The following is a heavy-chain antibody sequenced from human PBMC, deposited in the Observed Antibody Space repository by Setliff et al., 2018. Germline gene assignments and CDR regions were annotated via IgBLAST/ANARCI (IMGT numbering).Heavy chain of an antibody. CDR2: IYHSGST. Sequence: KASETLSLTCTVSGYSISSGYYWGWIRQPPGKGLEWIGSIYHSGSTYYNPSLKSRVTISVDTSKNQFSLKLSSVTAADTAVYYCARAFGLQYYFDYWGQGTLVTVSS. CDR3: ARAFGLQYYFDY. D-gene: IGHD3-16*01. CDR1: GYSISSGYY. J-gene: IGHJ4*02. V-gene: IGHV4-38-2*02.